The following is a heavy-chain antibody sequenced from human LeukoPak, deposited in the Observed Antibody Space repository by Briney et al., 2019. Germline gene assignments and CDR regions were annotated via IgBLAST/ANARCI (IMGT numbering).Heavy chain of an antibody. J-gene: IGHJ6*03. Sequence: SQTLSLTCAVSGGSISSGSYYWSWIRQPAGKGLEWNGRIYTSGSTNYNPSLKSRVTISVDTSKNQFSLKLSSVTAADTAVYYCARDGKATVVKDYYYYYYMDVWGKGTTVTVSS. CDR1: GGSISSGSYY. D-gene: IGHD4-23*01. V-gene: IGHV4-61*02. CDR2: IYTSGST. CDR3: ARDGKATVVKDYYYYYYMDV.